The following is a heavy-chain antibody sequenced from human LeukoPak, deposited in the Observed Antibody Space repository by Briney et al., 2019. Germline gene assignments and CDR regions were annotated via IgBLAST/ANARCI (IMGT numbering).Heavy chain of an antibody. V-gene: IGHV1-46*01. Sequence: ASVKVSCKASGYTFTSYYMHWVRQAPGQGLEWMGIINPSGGSTSYAQKFQGRVTMTRDMSTSTVYMDLSSLRSEDTAVYYCARDPQKGKYYYDSSGLFDYWGQGTLVTVSS. J-gene: IGHJ4*02. CDR2: INPSGGST. CDR3: ARDPQKGKYYYDSSGLFDY. CDR1: GYTFTSYY. D-gene: IGHD3-22*01.